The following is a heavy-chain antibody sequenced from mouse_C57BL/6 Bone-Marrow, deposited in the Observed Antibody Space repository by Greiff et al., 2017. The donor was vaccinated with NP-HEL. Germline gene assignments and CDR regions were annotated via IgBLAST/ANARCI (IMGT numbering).Heavy chain of an antibody. Sequence: QVHVKQSGAELVRPGASVTLSCKASGYTFTDYEMHWVKQTPVHGLEWIGAIDPETGGTAYNQKFKGKAILTADKSSSTAYMELRSLTSEDSAVYYCTNLANFMDYWGQGTSVTVSS. CDR2: IDPETGGT. CDR1: GYTFTDYE. CDR3: TNLANFMDY. D-gene: IGHD1-1*01. J-gene: IGHJ4*01. V-gene: IGHV1-15*01.